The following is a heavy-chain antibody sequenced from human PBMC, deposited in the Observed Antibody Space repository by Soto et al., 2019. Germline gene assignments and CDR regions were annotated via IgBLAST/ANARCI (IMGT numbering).Heavy chain of an antibody. CDR1: GFTFSGSA. J-gene: IGHJ4*02. D-gene: IGHD5-18*01. CDR3: TTGWIQLYEGGY. V-gene: IGHV3-73*02. Sequence: EVQLVESGGGLVQPGGSRKLSCAASGFTFSGSAMHWVRQASGKGLEWVGRIRSKANSYATAYAASVKGRFTISRDDSKNTAYLQMNSLKTEDTAVYYCTTGWIQLYEGGYGGQGTLVTVSS. CDR2: IRSKANSYAT.